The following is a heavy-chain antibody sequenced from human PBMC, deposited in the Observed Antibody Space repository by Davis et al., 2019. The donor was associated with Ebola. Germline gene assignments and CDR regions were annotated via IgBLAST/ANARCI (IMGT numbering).Heavy chain of an antibody. CDR2: ISAYNGNT. CDR3: AREVVVVVAATPSGYYYYGMDV. D-gene: IGHD2-15*01. Sequence: ASVKVSCKASGYTFTSYGISWVRQAPGQGLEWMGWISAYNGNTNYAQKLQGRVTMTTDTSTSTAYMELRSLRSDDTAVYYCAREVVVVVAATPSGYYYYGMDVWGKGTTVTVSS. V-gene: IGHV1-18*01. J-gene: IGHJ6*04. CDR1: GYTFTSYG.